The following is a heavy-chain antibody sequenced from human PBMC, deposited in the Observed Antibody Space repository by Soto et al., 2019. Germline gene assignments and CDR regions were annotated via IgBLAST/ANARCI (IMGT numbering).Heavy chain of an antibody. D-gene: IGHD3-16*01. CDR3: ARSIGSGGVMGGFDS. Sequence: QVQLVQSGAEVRKPGSAVRVSCKASGGTFNKYAMNWVRQAPGQGLEWMAGIIPIFETPRYAQQFQGRVTITVDESTSTAYMELSSLRSDYTAISYCARSIGSGGVMGGFDSWGQGTQVTVAS. J-gene: IGHJ4*02. V-gene: IGHV1-69*01. CDR1: GGTFNKYA. CDR2: IIPIFETP.